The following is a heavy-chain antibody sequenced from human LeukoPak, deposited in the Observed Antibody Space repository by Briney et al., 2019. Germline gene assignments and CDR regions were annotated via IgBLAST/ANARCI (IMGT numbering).Heavy chain of an antibody. CDR2: IIPIFGTA. CDR3: AIEAAAVTGFDY. V-gene: IGHV1-69*13. D-gene: IGHD6-13*01. J-gene: IGHJ4*02. Sequence: SVKVSCKASGGTFSSYAISWVRQAPGEGLEWMGGIIPIFGTANYAKTLQGRVTITAEESTSTAYMELSSLRSEETAVYYCAIEAAAVTGFDYCGQGTLFTVSS. CDR1: GGTFSSYA.